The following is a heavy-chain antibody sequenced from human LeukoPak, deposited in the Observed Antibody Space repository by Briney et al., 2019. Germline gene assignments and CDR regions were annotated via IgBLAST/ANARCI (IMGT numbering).Heavy chain of an antibody. CDR1: GGSFSGYY. V-gene: IGHV4-34*01. CDR3: ASLVHGNSGPLVGDP. D-gene: IGHD4-23*01. J-gene: IGHJ5*02. CDR2: INHSGST. Sequence: SETLSLTCAVYGGSFSGYYWSWIRQPPGKGLEWIGEINHSGSTNYNPSLKSRVTISVDTSKNQFSLKLSSVTAADTAVYYCASLVHGNSGPLVGDPWGQGTLVTVSS.